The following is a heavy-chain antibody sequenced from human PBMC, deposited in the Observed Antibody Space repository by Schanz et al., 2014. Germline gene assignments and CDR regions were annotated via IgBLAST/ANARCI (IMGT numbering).Heavy chain of an antibody. CDR2: VCYDGSKK. CDR1: GFTFSSYG. Sequence: QVQLVESGGGVVQPGGSLRLSCAASGFTFSSYGMHWVRQVPGKGLEWVAVVCYDGSKKYYADSVKGRFTTSRDNSKNTMYLQMNRLRAEDTAVYYCANRGHLRGWFDSWGQGILVTVSS. J-gene: IGHJ5*01. D-gene: IGHD3-10*01. CDR3: ANRGHLRGWFDS. V-gene: IGHV3-33*06.